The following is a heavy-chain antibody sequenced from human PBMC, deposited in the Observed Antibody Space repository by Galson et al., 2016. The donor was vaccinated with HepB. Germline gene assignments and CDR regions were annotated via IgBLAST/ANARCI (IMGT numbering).Heavy chain of an antibody. CDR3: AKDSRSPFIANYFDF. J-gene: IGHJ4*02. V-gene: IGHV3-23*01. D-gene: IGHD1-26*01. CDR1: GFTFSRYA. Sequence: SLRLSCAASGFTFSRYAMNWVRRAPGTGLEWVSGISGSGGCIFYADSVKGRFTISRDNSKNTLYLQMNSLRAEDTAVYYCAKDSRSPFIANYFDFWGQGGLVTVSP. CDR2: ISGSGGCI.